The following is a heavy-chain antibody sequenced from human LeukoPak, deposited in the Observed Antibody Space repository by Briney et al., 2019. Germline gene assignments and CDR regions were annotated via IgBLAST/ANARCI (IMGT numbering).Heavy chain of an antibody. Sequence: ASVKVSCKASGGTFSSYAISWVRQAPGQGLEWMGWISAYNGNTNYAQKLQGRVTMTTDTSTSTAYMELRSLRSDDTAVYYCARVSIVVDPHYYYDMDVWGQGTTVTVSS. V-gene: IGHV1-18*01. CDR3: ARVSIVVDPHYYYDMDV. CDR1: GGTFSSYA. CDR2: ISAYNGNT. D-gene: IGHD2-15*01. J-gene: IGHJ6*02.